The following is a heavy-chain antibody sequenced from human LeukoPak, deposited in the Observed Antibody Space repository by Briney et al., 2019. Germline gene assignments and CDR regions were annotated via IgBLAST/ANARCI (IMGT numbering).Heavy chain of an antibody. CDR1: GYTFTSYD. CDR3: ARGAPDSKWGYFDL. CDR2: MNPNSGNT. D-gene: IGHD1-26*01. V-gene: IGHV1-8*01. J-gene: IGHJ2*01. Sequence: ASVTVSCKASGYTFTSYDINWVRQATGQGLQWIGWMNPNSGNTGYAQKFQGRVTMTRNTSISTAYMELSSLRSEDTAVYYCARGAPDSKWGYFDLWGRGTLVTVSS.